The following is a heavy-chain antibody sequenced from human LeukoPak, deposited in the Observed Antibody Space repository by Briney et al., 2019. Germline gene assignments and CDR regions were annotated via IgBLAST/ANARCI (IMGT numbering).Heavy chain of an antibody. Sequence: GASVKVSCKASGYTFTGYYMHWVRQAPGQGLEWMGWINPNSGGTNYAQKFQGRVTMTRDTSISTAYMEPSRLRSDDTAVYYCARSTYYDILTGYQYYFDYWGQGTLVTVSS. V-gene: IGHV1-2*02. D-gene: IGHD3-9*01. CDR3: ARSTYYDILTGYQYYFDY. CDR2: INPNSGGT. J-gene: IGHJ4*02. CDR1: GYTFTGYY.